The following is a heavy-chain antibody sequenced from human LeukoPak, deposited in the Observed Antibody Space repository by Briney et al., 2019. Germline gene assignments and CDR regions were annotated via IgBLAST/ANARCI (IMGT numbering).Heavy chain of an antibody. CDR3: ARALEYCSGGSCLYN. Sequence: SVKVSCKASGGTFSSYAISWVRQAPGQGLEWMGGIIPIFGTANYAQKFQGRVTITADGSTSTAYMELSSLRSEDTAVYYCARALEYCSGGSCLYNWGQGTLVTVSS. CDR1: GGTFSSYA. J-gene: IGHJ4*02. D-gene: IGHD2-15*01. CDR2: IIPIFGTA. V-gene: IGHV1-69*13.